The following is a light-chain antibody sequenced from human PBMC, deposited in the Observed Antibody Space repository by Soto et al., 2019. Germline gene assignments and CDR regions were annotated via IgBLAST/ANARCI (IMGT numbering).Light chain of an antibody. CDR1: RSNIGNNA. J-gene: IGLJ2*01. V-gene: IGLV1-36*01. Sequence: QSVLTQPPSVPEAPRQRVTISCSGSRSNIGNNAVNWYQQLPGKAPKLLIYYDDLLPSGVSDRFSGSKSGTSASLAISGLQSEDEADYYCAVWDDNLNGVVFGGGTKVTVL. CDR2: YDD. CDR3: AVWDDNLNGVV.